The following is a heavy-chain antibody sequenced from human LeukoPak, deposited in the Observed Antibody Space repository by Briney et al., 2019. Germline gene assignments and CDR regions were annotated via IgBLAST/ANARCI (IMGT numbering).Heavy chain of an antibody. Sequence: SQTLSLTCTVSGGSISSGDYYWSWIRQPPGKGLEWIGYIYYSGSTYYNPSLKSRATISVDTSKNQFSLKLSSVTAADTAVYYCARDVGVVFADDAFDIWGQGTMVTVSS. J-gene: IGHJ3*02. CDR3: ARDVGVVFADDAFDI. D-gene: IGHD1-26*01. CDR2: IYYSGST. CDR1: GGSISSGDYY. V-gene: IGHV4-30-4*01.